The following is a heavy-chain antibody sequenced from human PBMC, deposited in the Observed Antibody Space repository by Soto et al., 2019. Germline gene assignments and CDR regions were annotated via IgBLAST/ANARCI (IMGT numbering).Heavy chain of an antibody. Sequence: VQLLESGGGLVQPGGSLRLSCAASGFTFSSYAMSWVRQAPGKGLEWVSAISGSGGSTYYADSVKGRFTISRDNPKNTLYLQMNSLRAEDTAVYYCAKARGSSWTIFDDWGQGTLVTVSS. CDR1: GFTFSSYA. D-gene: IGHD6-13*01. J-gene: IGHJ4*02. CDR2: ISGSGGST. V-gene: IGHV3-23*01. CDR3: AKARGSSWTIFDD.